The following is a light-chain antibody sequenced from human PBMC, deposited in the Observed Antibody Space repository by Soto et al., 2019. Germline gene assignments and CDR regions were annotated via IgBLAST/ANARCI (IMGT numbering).Light chain of an antibody. V-gene: IGLV2-14*01. CDR1: SSDVGDYNS. CDR3: SSYTSSSTIV. Sequence: QSVLTQPASVSGSPGQSITISCTGTSSDVGDYNSVSWYQHHPGRAPKLLIYEVTNRPSGVSNRFSGSKSVNTASLTISGLQAEDEADYYCSSYTSSSTIVFGGGTKLTVL. CDR2: EVT. J-gene: IGLJ2*01.